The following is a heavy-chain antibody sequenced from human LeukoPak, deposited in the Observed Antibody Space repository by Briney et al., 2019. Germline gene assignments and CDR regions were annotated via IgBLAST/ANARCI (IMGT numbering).Heavy chain of an antibody. D-gene: IGHD3-10*01. CDR1: GFTVSSNY. Sequence: PGGSLRLSCAASGFTVSSNYMSWVRQAPGKGLGWVSVIYSGGSTYYADSVKGRFTISRDNSKNTLYLQMNSLRAEDTAVYYCARESGSGKIDYWGQGTLVTVSS. CDR3: ARESGSGKIDY. CDR2: IYSGGST. V-gene: IGHV3-53*01. J-gene: IGHJ4*02.